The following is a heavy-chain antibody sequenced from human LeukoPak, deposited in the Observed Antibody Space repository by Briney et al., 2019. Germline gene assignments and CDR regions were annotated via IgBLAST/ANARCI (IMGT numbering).Heavy chain of an antibody. CDR1: GGSISSGSYY. J-gene: IGHJ4*02. CDR3: ARGGVWQWYEY. V-gene: IGHV4-61*02. D-gene: IGHD6-19*01. Sequence: SETLSLTCTVSGGSISSGSYYWSWIRQPAGKGLEWIGRIYTSGSTNYNPSLKSRVTISVDTSKNQFSLKLSSVTAADTAVYYCARGGVWQWYEYWGQGTLVTVSS. CDR2: IYTSGST.